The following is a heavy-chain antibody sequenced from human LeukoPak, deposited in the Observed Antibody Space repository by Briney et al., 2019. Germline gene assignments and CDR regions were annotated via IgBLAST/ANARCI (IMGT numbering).Heavy chain of an antibody. V-gene: IGHV3-23*05. J-gene: IGHJ4*02. CDR2: INKDGSST. CDR3: ADRPIGMTGKPNYYFDY. Sequence: PGGSLRLSCAASGFTFSSFPMTWVRQAPGKGLEWVSAINKDGSSTHYADSVKGRFTISRDNSKNTLYLQMDSLRAEDTAIYYCADRPIGMTGKPNYYFDYWGQGTLVTVSS. CDR1: GFTFSSFP. D-gene: IGHD3-9*01.